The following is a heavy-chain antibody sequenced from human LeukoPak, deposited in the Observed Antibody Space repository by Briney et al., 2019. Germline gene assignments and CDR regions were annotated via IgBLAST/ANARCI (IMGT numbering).Heavy chain of an antibody. CDR3: ARDQGSYGFWSGYYNH. D-gene: IGHD3-3*01. CDR1: GFTFSTYW. CDR2: IKQDGSEE. V-gene: IGHV3-7*01. Sequence: GGSLRLSCAASGFTFSTYWMSWVRQAPGKGLEWVANIKQDGSEEYYVDSVKGRFTISRDNAKSSLFLQMNSLRAEDTAVYYCARDQGSYGFWSGYYNHWGQGTLVTVSS. J-gene: IGHJ5*02.